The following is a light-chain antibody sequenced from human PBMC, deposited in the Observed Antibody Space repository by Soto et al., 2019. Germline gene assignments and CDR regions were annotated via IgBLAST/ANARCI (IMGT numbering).Light chain of an antibody. J-gene: IGKJ4*01. Sequence: ASQSISSWLAWYQHKPGKAPNLLIYKASSLESGVPSRFSGSGSGTEFTLTVSSLQPDDLATYYCQQYDSYPLTFGGGTKVDIK. V-gene: IGKV1-5*03. CDR1: QSISSW. CDR2: KAS. CDR3: QQYDSYPLT.